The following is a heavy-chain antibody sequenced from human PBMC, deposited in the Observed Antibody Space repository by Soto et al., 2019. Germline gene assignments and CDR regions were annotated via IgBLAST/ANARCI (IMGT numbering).Heavy chain of an antibody. Sequence: SETLSLTCTVSGGSISSGGYYWSWIRQHPGKGLEWIGYIYYSGSTYYNPSLKSRVTISVDTSKNQYSMKLSSVTAADTAVYYCSSGYCSSTCCYNHYYYYMDVWGKGTTVTVSS. CDR1: GGSISSGGYY. J-gene: IGHJ6*03. D-gene: IGHD2-2*03. CDR3: SSGYCSSTCCYNHYYYYMDV. CDR2: IYYSGST. V-gene: IGHV4-31*03.